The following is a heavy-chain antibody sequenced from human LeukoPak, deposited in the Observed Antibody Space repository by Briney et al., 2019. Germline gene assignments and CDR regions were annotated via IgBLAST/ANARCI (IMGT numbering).Heavy chain of an antibody. D-gene: IGHD4-23*01. CDR2: IWSEGNNK. CDR3: ARWGSGGPLDY. V-gene: IGHV3-33*04. J-gene: IGHJ4*02. Sequence: GGSLRLSCAASGFTFSSYGMHCVRQAPGKGLEWVAVIWSEGNNKYYADSVKGRFTISRDNSKNTLYLQMNSLRDEDTAVYYCARWGSGGPLDYWGQGTLVTVSS. CDR1: GFTFSSYG.